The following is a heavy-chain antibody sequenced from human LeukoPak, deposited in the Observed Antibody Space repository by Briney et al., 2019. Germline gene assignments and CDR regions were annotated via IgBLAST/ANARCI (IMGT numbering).Heavy chain of an antibody. V-gene: IGHV3-21*01. CDR1: GITFSDYD. CDR3: GRAFPPLRTSSAGDL. D-gene: IGHD3-16*01. CDR2: ISGLSSHI. Sequence: GGPLRLSCSAAGITFSDYDMTWVRQAPGKGPEWVSSISGLSSHIYYGDSVKGRFSISRDNAKNSLYLQMNSLGAEDTAVYYCGRAFPPLRTSSAGDLWGQGTLVTVSS. J-gene: IGHJ4*02.